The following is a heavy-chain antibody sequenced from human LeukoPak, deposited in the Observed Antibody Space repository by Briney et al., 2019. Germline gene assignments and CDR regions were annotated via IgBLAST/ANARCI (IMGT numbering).Heavy chain of an antibody. CDR2: IYPGDSDT. D-gene: IGHD3-22*01. CDR3: ARQRHYYDSSGHPNAFDI. CDR1: GYSFTSYW. J-gene: IGHJ3*02. V-gene: IGHV5-51*01. Sequence: GESLKISCKGSGYSFTSYWIGWVRQLPGKGLAWMGIIYPGDSDTRYRPSFQGQVTISADKSISTAYLQWSSLKASDTAMYYCARQRHYYDSSGHPNAFDIWGQGTMVTVSS.